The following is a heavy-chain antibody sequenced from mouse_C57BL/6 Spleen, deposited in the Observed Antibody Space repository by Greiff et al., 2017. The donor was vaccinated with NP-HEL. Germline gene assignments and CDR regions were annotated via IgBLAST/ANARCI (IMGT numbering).Heavy chain of an antibody. V-gene: IGHV7-3*01. CDR2: IRNKANGYTT. Sequence: EVMLVESGGGLVQPGGSLSLSCAASGFTFTDYYMSWVRQPPGKALEWLGFIRNKANGYTTEYSASVKGRFTISRDNSQSILYLQMNALRAEDSATYYCARGNYYGSSFFAYWGQGTLVTVSA. J-gene: IGHJ3*01. CDR1: GFTFTDYY. D-gene: IGHD1-1*01. CDR3: ARGNYYGSSFFAY.